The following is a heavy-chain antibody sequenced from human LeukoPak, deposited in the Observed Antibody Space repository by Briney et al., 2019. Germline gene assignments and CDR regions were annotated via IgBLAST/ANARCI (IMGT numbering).Heavy chain of an antibody. J-gene: IGHJ5*02. V-gene: IGHV3-30*18. CDR1: GFTFSSYG. D-gene: IGHD2-2*01. CDR2: ISYDGSNK. CDR3: AKDLKPSLSPPSPNWFDP. Sequence: GRSLRLSCAASGFTFSSYGMHWVRQAPGKGLEWVAVISYDGSNKYYADSVKGRFTISRDNSKNTLYLQMNILRAEDTAVYYCAKDLKPSLSPPSPNWFDPWGQGTLVTVSS.